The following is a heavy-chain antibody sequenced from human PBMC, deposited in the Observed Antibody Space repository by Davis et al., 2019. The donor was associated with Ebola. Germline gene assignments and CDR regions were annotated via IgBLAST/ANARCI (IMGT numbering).Heavy chain of an antibody. Sequence: AASVKVSCKASGGTFSTYSIGWVRQAPGQGLEWMGGIIPISGAPRYAQKFQGRITITADESTSTAYMVVRSLRSEDTAVYYCARGEENQLVPLPHWGQGTLVTVSS. D-gene: IGHD5-24*01. CDR3: ARGEENQLVPLPH. CDR1: GGTFSTYS. CDR2: IIPISGAP. V-gene: IGHV1-69*13. J-gene: IGHJ4*02.